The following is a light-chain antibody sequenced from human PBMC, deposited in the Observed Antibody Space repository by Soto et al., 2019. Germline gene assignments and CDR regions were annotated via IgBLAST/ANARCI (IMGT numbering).Light chain of an antibody. CDR1: SSDVGGYNY. CDR2: DVS. J-gene: IGLJ1*01. Sequence: QSALTQPASVCGSPGQSITISCTGTSSDVGGYNYVSWYQHHPGKAPKLMRYDVSDRPSGVSNRFSGSKSGNTASLTISGLQADDEGDYYCSSYTSSTSQVFGTGTKLTVL. V-gene: IGLV2-14*03. CDR3: SSYTSSTSQV.